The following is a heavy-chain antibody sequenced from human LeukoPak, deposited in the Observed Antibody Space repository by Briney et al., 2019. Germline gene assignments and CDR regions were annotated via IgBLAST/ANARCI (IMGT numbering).Heavy chain of an antibody. CDR1: GFTFSSYS. J-gene: IGHJ6*02. Sequence: PGGSLRLSCAASGFTFSSYSMNWVRKAPGKGLEWVSSISSSGSYIYYADSVKGRFTISRDNAKNSLYLQMNSLRAEDTAVYYCARDPGTIFGVVITNYYGMDVWGQGTTVTVSS. CDR2: ISSSGSYI. D-gene: IGHD3-3*01. CDR3: ARDPGTIFGVVITNYYGMDV. V-gene: IGHV3-21*01.